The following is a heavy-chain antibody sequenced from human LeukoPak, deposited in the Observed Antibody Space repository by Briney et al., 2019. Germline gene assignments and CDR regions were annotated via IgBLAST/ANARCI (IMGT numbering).Heavy chain of an antibody. Sequence: SQTLSLTCTVSGVSISSVNHYWIWIRQSAGKGLEWIGRIHISGSTNYNPSLRSRVTISLDTSKNQFSLKLSSVTAAGTAVYYCAACYYDSSGYFNSDYWGQGTLVTVSS. CDR1: GVSISSVNHY. CDR2: IHISGST. J-gene: IGHJ4*02. V-gene: IGHV4-61*02. CDR3: AACYYDSSGYFNSDY. D-gene: IGHD3-22*01.